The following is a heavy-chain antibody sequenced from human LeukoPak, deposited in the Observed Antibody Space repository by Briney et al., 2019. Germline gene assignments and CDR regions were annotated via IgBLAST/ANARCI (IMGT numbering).Heavy chain of an antibody. Sequence: GRSLRLSCAAPGFTFSSYAMHWVRQAPGKGLGWVAVISYDGSNKYYADSVKGRFTISRDNSKNTLYLQMNSLRAEDTAVYYCAKPILYSGSSGSNYWGQGTLVTVSS. V-gene: IGHV3-30*04. D-gene: IGHD1-26*01. J-gene: IGHJ4*02. CDR2: ISYDGSNK. CDR3: AKPILYSGSSGSNY. CDR1: GFTFSSYA.